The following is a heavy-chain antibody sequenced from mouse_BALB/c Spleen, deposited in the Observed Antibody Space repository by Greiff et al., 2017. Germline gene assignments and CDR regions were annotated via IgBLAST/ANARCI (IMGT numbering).Heavy chain of an antibody. J-gene: IGHJ4*01. CDR2: IYPYNGGT. Sequence: VHVKQSGPELVKPGASVKISCKASGYTFTDYNMHWVKQSHGKSLEWIGYIYPYNGGTGYNQKFKSKATLTVDNSSSTAYMELRSLTSEDSAVYYCARSRGYYAMDYWGQGTSVTVAS. CDR3: ARSRGYYAMDY. CDR1: GYTFTDYN. V-gene: IGHV1S29*02.